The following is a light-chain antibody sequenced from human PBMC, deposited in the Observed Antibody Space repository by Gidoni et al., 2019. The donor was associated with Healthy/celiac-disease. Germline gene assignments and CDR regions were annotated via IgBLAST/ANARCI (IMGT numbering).Light chain of an antibody. V-gene: IGKV1-39*01. J-gene: IGKJ2*01. Sequence: DIQLTQSPSSLSASVGDRVTITCRASQSISSYLNWYQQKPGKAPKLLSYAASSVPSGVPSSFSGSGSGTDFTLTISSLQPEDFATYYCQQSYSTLLYTFXQXTKLEIK. CDR2: AAS. CDR3: QQSYSTLLYT. CDR1: QSISSY.